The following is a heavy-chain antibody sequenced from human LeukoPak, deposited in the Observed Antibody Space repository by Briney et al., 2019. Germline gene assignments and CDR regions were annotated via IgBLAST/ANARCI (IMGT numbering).Heavy chain of an antibody. CDR1: GFTFDDSG. J-gene: IGHJ4*02. CDR3: ARGGLLSRY. CDR2: INTDGSYT. Sequence: LSGGSLRLSCAASGFTFDDSGMSWVRQAPGKGLVWVSHINTDGSYTRYADSVKGRFTIARDNAKSTLYLQMNSLRAEDTAVYYCARGGLLSRYWGQGTLVTVSS. D-gene: IGHD1-26*01. V-gene: IGHV3-74*01.